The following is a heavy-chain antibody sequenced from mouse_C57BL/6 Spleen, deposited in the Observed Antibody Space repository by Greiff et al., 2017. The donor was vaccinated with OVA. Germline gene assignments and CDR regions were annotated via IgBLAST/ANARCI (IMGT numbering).Heavy chain of an antibody. CDR3: ARIAGNDYDVGWYFDV. J-gene: IGHJ1*03. CDR1: GFSLSTFGMG. CDR2: IWWDDDK. Sequence: QVTLKVCGPGILQPSQTLSLTCSFSGFSLSTFGMGVGWIRQPSGKGLEWLAHIWWDDDKYYNPALKSRLTISKDTSKNQVFLKIANVDTADTATYYCARIAGNDYDVGWYFDVWGTGTTVTVSS. V-gene: IGHV8-8*01. D-gene: IGHD2-4*01.